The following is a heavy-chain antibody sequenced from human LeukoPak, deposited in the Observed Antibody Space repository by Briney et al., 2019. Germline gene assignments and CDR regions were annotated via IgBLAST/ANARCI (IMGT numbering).Heavy chain of an antibody. CDR1: GGSFSGYY. J-gene: IGHJ5*02. CDR3: AREGGITMVRGVILS. D-gene: IGHD3-10*01. CDR2: INHSGST. Sequence: SETLSLTCAVYGGSFSGYYWSWIRQPPGKGLEWIGEINHSGSTNYNPSLKSRVTISVDTSKNQFSLKLSSVTAADTAVYYCAREGGITMVRGVILSWGQGTLVTVSS. V-gene: IGHV4-34*01.